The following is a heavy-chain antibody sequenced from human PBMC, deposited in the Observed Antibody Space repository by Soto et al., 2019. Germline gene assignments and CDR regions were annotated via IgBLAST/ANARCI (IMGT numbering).Heavy chain of an antibody. J-gene: IGHJ6*02. D-gene: IGHD6-6*01. CDR2: IIPIFGTA. V-gene: IGHV1-69*13. CDR3: ARGSDIGAIDYYYYYYGMDV. Sequence: SVKVSCKASGGTFSSYAISWVRQAPGQGLEWMGGIIPIFGTANYAQKFQGRVTITADESTSTAYMELSSLRSEDTAVYYCARGSDIGAIDYYYYYYGMDVWGQGTTVTVSS. CDR1: GGTFSSYA.